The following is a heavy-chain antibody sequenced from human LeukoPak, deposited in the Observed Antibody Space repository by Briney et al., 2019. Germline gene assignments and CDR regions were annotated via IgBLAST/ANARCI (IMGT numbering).Heavy chain of an antibody. V-gene: IGHV4-39*01. CDR1: GGSISNSSYF. CDR3: ARHSGLRSPFDP. Sequence: SETLSLTCTVSGGSISNSSYFWGWIRQPPGKGLEWIGSVSYSGSTYYSPSLKSRVTISVDTSKNQLSLKLTSATAADTSVYYCARHSGLRSPFDPWGQGTLVTVSS. J-gene: IGHJ5*02. CDR2: VSYSGST. D-gene: IGHD3-3*01.